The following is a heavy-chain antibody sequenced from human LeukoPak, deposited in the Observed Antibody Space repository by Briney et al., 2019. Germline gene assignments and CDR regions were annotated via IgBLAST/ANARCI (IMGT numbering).Heavy chain of an antibody. CDR3: ARVGGIAVAGTSYVFDY. CDR2: NYHSGST. V-gene: IGHV4-38-2*01. J-gene: IGHJ4*02. Sequence: SETPSLTCAVSGYSISSGYYWGWIRQPPGKGLEWIGSNYHSGSTYYNPSLKSRVTISVDTSKNQFSLKLSSVTAADTAVYYCARVGGIAVAGTSYVFDYWGQGTLVTVSS. CDR1: GYSISSGYY. D-gene: IGHD6-19*01.